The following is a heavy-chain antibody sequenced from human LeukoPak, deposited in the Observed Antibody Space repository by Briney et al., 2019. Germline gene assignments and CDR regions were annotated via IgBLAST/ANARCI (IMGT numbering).Heavy chain of an antibody. V-gene: IGHV3-21*01. CDR1: GFTFSSYS. CDR3: ARDVAELGYCSGGSVYSVADAFDI. CDR2: ISSSSSYI. Sequence: GGSLRLSCAAPGFTFSSYSMNWVRQAPGKGLEWVSSISSSSSYIYYADSVKGRFTISRDNATNSLYLQMNNLRAQEPDQYYCARDVAELGYCSGGSVYSVADAFDIWGQGTMVTVSS. D-gene: IGHD2-15*01. J-gene: IGHJ3*02.